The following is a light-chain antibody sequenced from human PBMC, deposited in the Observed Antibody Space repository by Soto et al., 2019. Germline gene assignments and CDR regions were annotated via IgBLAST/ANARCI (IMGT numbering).Light chain of an antibody. CDR1: QSVSSK. Sequence: EIVMRQSPATLSVSPGERATLSCRASQSVSSKLAWYQQKPGQAPRLLIYGASTRATGIPARFSGSGSGTEFTLTISSLQSEDFAVYYCQQYNNWPRSTFGQGTRLEI. CDR2: GAS. V-gene: IGKV3-15*01. J-gene: IGKJ5*01. CDR3: QQYNNWPRST.